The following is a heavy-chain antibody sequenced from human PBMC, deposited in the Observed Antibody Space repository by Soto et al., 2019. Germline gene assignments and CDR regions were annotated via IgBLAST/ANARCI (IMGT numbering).Heavy chain of an antibody. J-gene: IGHJ6*02. Sequence: QVQLAQSGAEVKKPGASVKVSCKASGYTFTDYGISWVRQAPGQGLEWMGWISTYNGDTSYAQKLQGRVTMTRGTSTSTAYMDLGSLRSDDTAVYYCARILRVVWSGGMDVWGQGTTVTVSS. CDR3: ARILRVVWSGGMDV. D-gene: IGHD3-10*02. V-gene: IGHV1-18*01. CDR2: ISTYNGDT. CDR1: GYTFTDYG.